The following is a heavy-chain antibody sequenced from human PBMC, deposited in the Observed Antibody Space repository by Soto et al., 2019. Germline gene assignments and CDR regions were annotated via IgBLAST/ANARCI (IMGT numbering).Heavy chain of an antibody. CDR3: AKRGSRLNWLDP. CDR2: ISYDGSNK. V-gene: IGHV3-30*18. Sequence: GALRLSCAASGFTFSSYGMHWVRQAPGKGLEWVAVISYDGSNKYYADSVKGRFTISRDNSKNTLYLQMNSLRAEDTAVYYCAKRGSRLNWLDPWGQGTLVTVSS. D-gene: IGHD2-15*01. CDR1: GFTFSSYG. J-gene: IGHJ5*02.